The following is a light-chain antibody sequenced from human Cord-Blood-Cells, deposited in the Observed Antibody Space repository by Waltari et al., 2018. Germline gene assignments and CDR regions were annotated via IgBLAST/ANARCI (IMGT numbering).Light chain of an antibody. V-gene: IGLV2-8*01. CDR2: EVS. J-gene: IGLJ1*01. Sequence: QSALTQPPSASGSPGQXVXXXXXGTSXDVGGYNYVSWYQQHPGKAPKLMIYEVSKRPSGVPDRFSGSKSGNTASLTVSGLQAEDEADYYCSSYAGSNNVFGTGTKVTVL. CDR1: SXDVGGYNY. CDR3: SSYAGSNNV.